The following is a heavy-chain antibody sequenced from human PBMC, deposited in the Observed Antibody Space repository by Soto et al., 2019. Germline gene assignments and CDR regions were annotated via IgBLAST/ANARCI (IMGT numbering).Heavy chain of an antibody. V-gene: IGHV3-74*01. CDR3: AKPHTRNVAFHI. J-gene: IGHJ3*02. D-gene: IGHD4-4*01. Sequence: PGGSLRLSCAASGFTFSSQWMHWFRQAPGQGLVWVSRINNGGSSTDYAESVRGRFTISRDNAKNTLYLQMHSLRAEDTAVYYSAKPHTRNVAFHIWGKGTMVTV. CDR1: GFTFSSQW. CDR2: INNGGSST.